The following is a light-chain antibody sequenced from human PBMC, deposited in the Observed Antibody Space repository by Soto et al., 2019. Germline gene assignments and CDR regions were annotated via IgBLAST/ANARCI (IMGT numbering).Light chain of an antibody. CDR2: KSS. CDR3: QQFNPSPWT. Sequence: DIQMTQSPSTLPASVGDRVTISCRASQSVSIWLAWYQQKPGRAPKLLIYKSSILESGVPSRFSGSGSGTEFTLTISSLQPDDFATYYCQQFNPSPWTFGQGTKVDIK. J-gene: IGKJ1*01. V-gene: IGKV1-5*03. CDR1: QSVSIW.